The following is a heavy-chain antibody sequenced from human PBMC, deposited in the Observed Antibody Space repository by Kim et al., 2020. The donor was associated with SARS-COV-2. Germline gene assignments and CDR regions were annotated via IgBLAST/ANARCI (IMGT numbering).Heavy chain of an antibody. CDR3: AREGSTRTYFFDY. V-gene: IGHV6-1*01. CDR2: TFFSSTWYY. Sequence: SQTLSLTCVISGDSVSSDTSAWNWIRQSPSRGLEWLGRTFFSSTWYYDYADSVKSRITVKPDTVKSQFVLQLTSVTPEDTAVYFCAREGSTRTYFFDYWGHGTLVTVSS. D-gene: IGHD1-7*01. CDR1: GDSVSSDTSA. J-gene: IGHJ4*01.